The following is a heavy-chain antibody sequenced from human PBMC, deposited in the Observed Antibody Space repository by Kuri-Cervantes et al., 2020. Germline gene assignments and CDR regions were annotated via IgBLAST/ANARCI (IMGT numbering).Heavy chain of an antibody. J-gene: IGHJ4*02. CDR2: VDYSGST. CDR3: TREFYVSGSTYFDS. D-gene: IGHD3-10*01. V-gene: IGHV4-61*01. Sequence: ESLKISCTVSGVSVSSDIYYWSWLRQTPGKRLEWIGYVDYSGSTNYNPSLKSRVTISVDTSKNQFSLKLISVTAADTALYYCTREFYVSGSTYFDSWGQGTLVTVSS. CDR1: GVSVSSDIYY.